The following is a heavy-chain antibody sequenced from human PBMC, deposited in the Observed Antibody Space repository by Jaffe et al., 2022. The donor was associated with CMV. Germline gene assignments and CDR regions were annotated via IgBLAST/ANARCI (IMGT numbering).Heavy chain of an antibody. V-gene: IGHV6-1*01. D-gene: IGHD3-22*01. J-gene: IGHJ3*02. CDR3: ARVQAFYYYDSSGYFEPHAFDI. CDR1: GDSVSSNSAA. Sequence: QVQLQQSGPGLVKPSQTLSLTCAISGDSVSSNSAAWNWIRQSPSRGLEWLGRTYYRSKWYNDYAVSVKSRITINPDTSKNQFSLQLNSVTPEDTAVYYCARVQAFYYYDSSGYFEPHAFDIWGQGTMVTVSS. CDR2: TYYRSKWYN.